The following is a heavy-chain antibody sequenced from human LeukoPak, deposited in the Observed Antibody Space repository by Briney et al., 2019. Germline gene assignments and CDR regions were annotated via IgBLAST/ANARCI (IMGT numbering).Heavy chain of an antibody. Sequence: PSETLSLTCAVYGGSFSGYYWSWIRQPPGKGLEWIGEINHSGSTNYNPSLKSRVTISVDTSKNQFSLKLSSVTAVDTAVYYCAGSSSSVVPLDYWGQGTLVTVSS. D-gene: IGHD6-6*01. J-gene: IGHJ4*02. V-gene: IGHV4-34*01. CDR3: AGSSSSVVPLDY. CDR1: GGSFSGYY. CDR2: INHSGST.